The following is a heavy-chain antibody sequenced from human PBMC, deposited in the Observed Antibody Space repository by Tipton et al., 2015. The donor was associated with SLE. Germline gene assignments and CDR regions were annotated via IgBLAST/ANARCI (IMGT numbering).Heavy chain of an antibody. CDR3: ARDAGSSGLDVFEV. Sequence: TLSLTCTVSGGSISSSEYFWGWIRQPPGKGLEWIGSIYYSGKANYKPSLKSRVSMSVDMSKNQFSLTLSSVTAADTAVYYCARDAGSSGLDVFEVGGQGTMVTVSS. CDR1: GGSISSSEYF. J-gene: IGHJ3*01. D-gene: IGHD3-22*01. V-gene: IGHV4-39*07. CDR2: IYYSGKA.